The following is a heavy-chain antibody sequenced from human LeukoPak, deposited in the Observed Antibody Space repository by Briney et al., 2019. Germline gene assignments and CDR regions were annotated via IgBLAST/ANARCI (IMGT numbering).Heavy chain of an antibody. D-gene: IGHD6-13*01. Sequence: SETLSLTCTVSGGSISSYYWSWIRQPPGKGLEWIGEIHHSGSTNYNPSLKSRATISVDKSKNQFSLKLTSVTAADTAVYYCARVTTIAAAGNSFDFWGQGTLVTVSS. J-gene: IGHJ4*02. CDR1: GGSISSYY. CDR2: IHHSGST. V-gene: IGHV4-59*12. CDR3: ARVTTIAAAGNSFDF.